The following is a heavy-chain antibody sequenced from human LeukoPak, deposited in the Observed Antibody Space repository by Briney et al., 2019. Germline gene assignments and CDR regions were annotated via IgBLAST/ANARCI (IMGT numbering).Heavy chain of an antibody. V-gene: IGHV3-53*01. CDR1: EFTLSSNY. J-gene: IGHJ4*02. D-gene: IGHD2-21*01. CDR3: ARTVVSGTSDYFDY. CDR2: IDNGYRT. Sequence: GGSLRLSCAASEFTLSSNYMSWVRQAPGKGLEWVSIIDNGYRTYYADSVNGRFTISRANSKTTLYLQMNSPRAQDTAVYYSARTVVSGTSDYFDYWGQGTLVTVSS.